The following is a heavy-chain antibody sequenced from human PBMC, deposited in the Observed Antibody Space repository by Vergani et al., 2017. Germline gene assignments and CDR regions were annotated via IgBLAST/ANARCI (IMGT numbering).Heavy chain of an antibody. CDR3: ARTTGDNWRDWFDP. CDR2: IYYSGST. CDR1: GGSISSYY. D-gene: IGHD1-1*01. J-gene: IGHJ5*02. Sequence: QVQLQESGPGLVKPSETLSLTCTVSGGSISSYYWSWIRQPPGKGLEWIGYIYYSGSTNYNPSLKSRVTISGDTSKNQCSLKLSSVTAADTAVYYGARTTGDNWRDWFDPWGEGTLVTGSS. V-gene: IGHV4-59*01.